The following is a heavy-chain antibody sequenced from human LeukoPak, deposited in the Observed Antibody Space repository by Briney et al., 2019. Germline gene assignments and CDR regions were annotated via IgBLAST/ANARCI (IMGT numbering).Heavy chain of an antibody. D-gene: IGHD2-2*02. V-gene: IGHV3-23*01. CDR3: AKGYSYFDY. J-gene: IGHJ4*02. CDR2: ISGSGGST. Sequence: GGSLRLSCAASGFTFSSYSMNWVRQAPGKGLEWVSAISGSGGSTYYADSVKGRFTISRDNSKNTLYPQMNSLRAEDTAVYYCAKGYSYFDYWGQGTLVTVSS. CDR1: GFTFSSYS.